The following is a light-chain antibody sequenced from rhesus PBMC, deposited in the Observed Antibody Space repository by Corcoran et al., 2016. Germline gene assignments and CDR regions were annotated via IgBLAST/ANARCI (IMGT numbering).Light chain of an antibody. V-gene: IGKV3-42*03. J-gene: IGKJ4*01. CDR1: PSVSSS. CDR3: QQYSNWPLT. Sequence: EIVLTQSPATLSLSPGERATLSCRASPSVSSSLAWYQQKPGQVPRLLIYGASSRATGIPDRFSGSWSGTDVTLNISSLEPEDFAVYYCQQYSNWPLTFGGGTKVEIK. CDR2: GAS.